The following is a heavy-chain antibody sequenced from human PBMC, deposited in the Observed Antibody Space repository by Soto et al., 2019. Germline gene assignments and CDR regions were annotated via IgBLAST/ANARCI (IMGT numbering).Heavy chain of an antibody. CDR2: IIPIFGTA. V-gene: IGHV1-69*13. CDR3: ASPITGTTNPRDYYYYGMDV. CDR1: GGTFSSYA. D-gene: IGHD1-20*01. J-gene: IGHJ6*02. Sequence: SVEVSCKASGGTFSSYAISWVRQAPGQGLEWMGGIIPIFGTANYAQKFQGRVTITADESTSTAYMELSSLRSEDTAVYYCASPITGTTNPRDYYYYGMDVWGQGTTVTVSS.